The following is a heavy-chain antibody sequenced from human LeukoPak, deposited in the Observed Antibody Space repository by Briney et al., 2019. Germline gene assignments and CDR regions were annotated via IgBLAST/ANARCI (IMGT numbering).Heavy chain of an antibody. D-gene: IGHD3-16*01. Sequence: GGSLRLSCAASGFTFSSYAMSWVRQAPGKGLEWVSAISGSGGSTYYADSVKGRFTISRDNSKNTLYLQMNSLRAEDTAVYYCARDTQLGEYYFDYWGQGTLVTVSS. CDR1: GFTFSSYA. J-gene: IGHJ4*02. CDR2: ISGSGGST. V-gene: IGHV3-23*01. CDR3: ARDTQLGEYYFDY.